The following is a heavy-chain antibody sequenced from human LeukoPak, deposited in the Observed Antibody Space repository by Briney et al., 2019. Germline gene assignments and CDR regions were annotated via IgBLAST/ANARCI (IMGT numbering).Heavy chain of an antibody. J-gene: IGHJ3*02. V-gene: IGHV5-51*01. CDR1: GYSFTSYW. CDR2: IYPGDSDT. CDR3: ASAPWGSAAAGTFYAFDI. Sequence: GESLKISCKGSGYSFTSYWIGWVRQMPGKGLEWMGIIYPGDSDTRYSPSFQGQVTISADKSISTAYLQWSSLKASDTAMYYCASAPWGSAAAGTFYAFDIWGQGTKVTVSA. D-gene: IGHD6-13*01.